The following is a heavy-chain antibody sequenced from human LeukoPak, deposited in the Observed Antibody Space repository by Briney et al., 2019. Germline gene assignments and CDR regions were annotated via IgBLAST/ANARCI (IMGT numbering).Heavy chain of an antibody. V-gene: IGHV4-30-4*01. J-gene: IGHJ4*02. Sequence: SQTLSLTCTVSGGSISSGDYYWSWIRQPPGKGLEWIGYIYYSGSTYYNPSLKSRVTISVDTSKNQFSLKLSSVTAADTAVYNCASKWENGDYDPMVDYWGQGTLVTVSS. D-gene: IGHD4-17*01. CDR1: GGSISSGDYY. CDR2: IYYSGST. CDR3: ASKWENGDYDPMVDY.